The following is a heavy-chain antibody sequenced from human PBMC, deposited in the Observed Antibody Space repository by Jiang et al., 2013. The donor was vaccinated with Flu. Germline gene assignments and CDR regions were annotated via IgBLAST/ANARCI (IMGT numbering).Heavy chain of an antibody. V-gene: IGHV5-51*01. CDR2: IYPGDSDT. CDR1: GYNFTTYW. Sequence: SLKISCEGSGYNFTTYWIAWVRQMPEKGLEWMGIIYPGDSDTRYSPSFQGQVTISADKSISTAYLQWSSLKASDTAMYYCARRGPTSNWFDPWGQGTLVTVSS. J-gene: IGHJ5*02. CDR3: ARRGPTSNWFDP.